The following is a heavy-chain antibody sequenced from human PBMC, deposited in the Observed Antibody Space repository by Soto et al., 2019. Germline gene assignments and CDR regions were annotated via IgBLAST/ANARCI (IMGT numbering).Heavy chain of an antibody. V-gene: IGHV3-72*01. Sequence: PGGSLRLSCAASGFTFSDRYMDWVRQAPGKGLEWVGRIRNKANKFTTEYGASVRGRFTISRDDSEKSVFLQMDSLKIEDTAVYYCARAEMDVWGKGTTVTVAS. CDR1: GFTFSDRY. J-gene: IGHJ6*04. CDR3: ARAEMDV. CDR2: IRNKANKFTT.